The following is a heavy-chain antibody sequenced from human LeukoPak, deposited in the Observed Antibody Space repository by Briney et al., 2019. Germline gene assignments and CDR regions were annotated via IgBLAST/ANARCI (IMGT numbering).Heavy chain of an antibody. CDR2: INPSGGST. CDR3: ARMGGGGDSNDAFDI. D-gene: IGHD2-21*01. J-gene: IGHJ3*02. Sequence: ASVKVSCKASGYTFTSYYMHWVRQAPGQGLEWMGIINPSGGSTSYAQKFQGRVTMTRDMSTSTVYMELSSLRSEDTAVYYCARMGGGGDSNDAFDIWGQGTMVTVSS. CDR1: GYTFTSYY. V-gene: IGHV1-46*03.